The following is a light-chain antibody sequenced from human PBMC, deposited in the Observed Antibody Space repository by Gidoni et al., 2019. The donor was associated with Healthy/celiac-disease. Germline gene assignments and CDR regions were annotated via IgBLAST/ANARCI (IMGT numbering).Light chain of an antibody. Sequence: EIVLTQSPATLSLSPGERATLSFRPTQSVSSYLAWYQQKPGQAPRLLIYNASNRATGIPARFSGSGSGTDVTLTISSLEPEDFAVYYCQQRRNWPSYTFGQGTKLEIK. CDR3: QQRRNWPSYT. V-gene: IGKV3-11*01. CDR2: NAS. CDR1: QSVSSY. J-gene: IGKJ2*01.